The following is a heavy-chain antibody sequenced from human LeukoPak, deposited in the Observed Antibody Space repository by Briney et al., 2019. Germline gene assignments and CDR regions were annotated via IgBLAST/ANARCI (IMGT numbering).Heavy chain of an antibody. CDR1: GCTFSSYW. V-gene: IGHV3-74*01. Sequence: GGSLRLSCAASGCTFSSYWMHWVRQAPGKGLVWVSRINSDASTTSYADSVKGRFTISRDNAKNTLHLQMNSLRAEDTAVYYCTRVAGSGSVDWGQGTLVTVSS. CDR3: TRVAGSGSVD. CDR2: INSDASTT. D-gene: IGHD1-26*01. J-gene: IGHJ4*02.